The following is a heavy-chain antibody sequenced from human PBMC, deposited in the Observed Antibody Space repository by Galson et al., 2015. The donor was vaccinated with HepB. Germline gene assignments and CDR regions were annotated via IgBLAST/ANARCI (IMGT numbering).Heavy chain of an antibody. CDR2: ISSYNGDK. CDR1: GHTFTSYG. CDR3: AGDPHLTGYFRS. J-gene: IGHJ5*02. Sequence: SVKVSCKASGHTFTSYGFNWVRQAPGQGLEWMGWISSYNGDKNYVEKFQGRASMTTDTSTSTGYMELRSLRSDDTAVYYCAGDPHLTGYFRSWGQGTLVTVSS. D-gene: IGHD3-9*01. V-gene: IGHV1-18*01.